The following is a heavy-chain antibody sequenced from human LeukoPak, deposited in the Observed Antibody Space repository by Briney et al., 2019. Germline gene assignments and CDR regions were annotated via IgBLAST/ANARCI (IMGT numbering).Heavy chain of an antibody. D-gene: IGHD3-16*02. Sequence: PSETLSLTCTVSGGSISSGSYYWSWIRQPAGKGLEWIGRIYTSGSTNYNPSLKSRVTISVDTSKNQFSLKLSSVTAADTAVYYCARHQHRDYVWGSYRYPFDYWGQGTLVTVSS. CDR1: GGSISSGSYY. J-gene: IGHJ4*02. V-gene: IGHV4-61*02. CDR3: ARHQHRDYVWGSYRYPFDY. CDR2: IYTSGST.